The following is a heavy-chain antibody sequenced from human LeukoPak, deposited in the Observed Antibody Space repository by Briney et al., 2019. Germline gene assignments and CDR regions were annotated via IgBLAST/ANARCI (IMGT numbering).Heavy chain of an antibody. D-gene: IGHD2-2*01. CDR3: AKVGWRSSTRSYMDV. V-gene: IGHV3-30*02. J-gene: IGHJ6*03. Sequence: GGSLRLSCAASGFTFSSYGMHWVRQAPGKGLEWVAFTRYDGRDEYYADSVKGRFTISRDNSKNTLYLQMNSLRAEDTAVYYCAKVGWRSSTRSYMDVWGKGTTVTVSS. CDR2: TRYDGRDE. CDR1: GFTFSSYG.